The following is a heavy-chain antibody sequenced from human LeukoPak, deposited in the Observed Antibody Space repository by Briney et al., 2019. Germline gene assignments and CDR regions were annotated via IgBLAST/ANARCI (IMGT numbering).Heavy chain of an antibody. CDR3: ARISSSWYDYYYMDV. CDR2: IKQDGSEK. V-gene: IGHV3-7*01. CDR1: GFTFSSYW. J-gene: IGHJ6*03. Sequence: GGSLRLSCAASGFTFSSYWMSWVRQAPGKGLEWVANIKQDGSEKHYVDSVKGRFTISRDNAKNSLYLQVNSLRAEDTAVYYCARISSSWYDYYYMDVWGKGTTVTVSS. D-gene: IGHD6-13*01.